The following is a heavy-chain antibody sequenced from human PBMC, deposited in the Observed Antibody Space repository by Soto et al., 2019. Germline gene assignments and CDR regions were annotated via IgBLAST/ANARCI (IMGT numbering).Heavy chain of an antibody. V-gene: IGHV3-11*01. CDR2: ISGTGSSV. D-gene: IGHD6-13*01. J-gene: IGHJ4*02. CDR1: GFTFSNYY. Sequence: QVQLVESGGGLVKPGGSLRLSCGASGFTFSNYYMSWIRQAPGKGLEWVSYISGTGSSVYYADSVKGRFTISRDNAKNSLYLQMNSLRADDTAVYYCARDSGYTSSWYVDWWGQGTLVTVSS. CDR3: ARDSGYTSSWYVDW.